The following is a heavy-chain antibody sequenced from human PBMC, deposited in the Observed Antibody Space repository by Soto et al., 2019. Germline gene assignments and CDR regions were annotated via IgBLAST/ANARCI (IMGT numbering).Heavy chain of an antibody. Sequence: QLHLEQRGAGLLKPSETLSLTCDVYGGSFSGYYWSWIRQAPGTGLEWIVEIYNSGSPNYNPSLRSRVSVSVDTSKTYFSLQLSSVTAADTAMYYCATFPPEGRTATSRGDDAFDFWGQGTLVTVSS. V-gene: IGHV4-34*02. D-gene: IGHD3-10*01. J-gene: IGHJ3*01. CDR3: ATFPPEGRTATSRGDDAFDF. CDR1: GGSFSGYY. CDR2: IYNSGSP.